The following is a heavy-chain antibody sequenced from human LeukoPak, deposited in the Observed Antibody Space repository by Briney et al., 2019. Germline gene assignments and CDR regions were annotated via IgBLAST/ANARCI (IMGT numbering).Heavy chain of an antibody. CDR3: ARFNWGFD. D-gene: IGHD7-27*01. J-gene: IGHJ3*01. V-gene: IGHV3-48*03. CDR2: ISGSGSAM. CDR1: AFSFSSYE. Sequence: GGSLRLSCTASAFSFSSYEMNWLRQAPGEGLEWISYISGSGSAMYYAESVKGRFTISRDNAKNKLYLQMNSLRAEDTAVYYCARFNWGFDWGQGTVVIVSS.